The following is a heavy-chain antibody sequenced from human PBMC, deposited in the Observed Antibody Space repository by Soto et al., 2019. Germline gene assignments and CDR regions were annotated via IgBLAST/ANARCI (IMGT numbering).Heavy chain of an antibody. CDR2: IYWYNDK. CDR3: VHSRCGGDCLQSYPSHYYYGMDV. CDR1: GFSLSTSGVG. Sequence: QITLKESGPTLVKPTQTLTLTCTFSGFSLSTSGVGVGWIRQPPGKALEWLALIYWYNDKRYSPSLQSRLTITKDTSKNQVVLTMGNMDPVDTATYYCVHSRCGGDCLQSYPSHYYYGMDVWGQGTTVTVSS. D-gene: IGHD2-21*02. V-gene: IGHV2-5*01. J-gene: IGHJ6*02.